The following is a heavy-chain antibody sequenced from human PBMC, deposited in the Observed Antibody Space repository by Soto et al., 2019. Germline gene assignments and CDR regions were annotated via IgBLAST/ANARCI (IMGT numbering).Heavy chain of an antibody. V-gene: IGHV4-31*03. CDR2: IYYSGST. CDR3: ATASVIVVVPAAKGGHALDI. CDR1: GGSISSGGYY. D-gene: IGHD2-2*01. Sequence: TLSLTCTVSGGSISSGGYYWSWIRQHPGKGLEWIGYIYYSGSTYYNPSLKSRVTISVDTSKNQFSLKLSSVTAADPAVYYCATASVIVVVPAAKGGHALDIWGKGTMVTFPS. J-gene: IGHJ3*02.